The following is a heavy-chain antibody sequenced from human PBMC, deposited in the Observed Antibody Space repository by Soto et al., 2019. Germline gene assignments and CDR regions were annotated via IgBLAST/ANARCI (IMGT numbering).Heavy chain of an antibody. CDR3: VKEAVNTGWSGGRIYYFDN. J-gene: IGHJ4*02. D-gene: IGHD6-19*01. V-gene: IGHV3-9*01. CDR1: GFTFDDHA. Sequence: PGWSLRLSCAASGFTFDDHAMHWVRQAPGKGLEWVSGISWNRGTPGYADSVKGRFTISRDNTRNSLYLQMNSLRPEDTAFYYCVKEAVNTGWSGGRIYYFDNWGQGALVTVSS. CDR2: ISWNRGTP.